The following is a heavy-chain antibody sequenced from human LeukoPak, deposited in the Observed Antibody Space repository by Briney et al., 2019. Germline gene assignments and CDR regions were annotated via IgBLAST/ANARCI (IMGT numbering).Heavy chain of an antibody. CDR2: IYHSGNT. V-gene: IGHV4-38-2*02. CDR3: ASHSGGYAY. D-gene: IGHD5-12*01. CDR1: GYSISSGYY. J-gene: IGHJ4*02. Sequence: SETLSLTCSVSGYSISSGYYWGWIRQPPGKGLEWIGSIYHSGNTYYNPSLKSRVTISVDTSKNQFSLKLSSVTAADTAVYYCASHSGGYAYWGQGTLVTVSS.